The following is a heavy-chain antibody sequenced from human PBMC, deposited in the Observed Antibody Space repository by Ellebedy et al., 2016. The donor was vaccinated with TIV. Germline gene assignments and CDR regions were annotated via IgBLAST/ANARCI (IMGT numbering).Heavy chain of an antibody. CDR3: ARGRHYSGSEGPST. Sequence: PGGSLRLSCAASGFTFSSYSMNWVRQAPGKGLECVSFITSDSSTIYYADSVKGRFTISRDNAKNSLYLQMNSLRAEDTAVYYCARGRHYSGSEGPSTWGQGTLVTVSS. D-gene: IGHD1-26*01. CDR1: GFTFSSYS. CDR2: ITSDSSTI. V-gene: IGHV3-48*04. J-gene: IGHJ5*02.